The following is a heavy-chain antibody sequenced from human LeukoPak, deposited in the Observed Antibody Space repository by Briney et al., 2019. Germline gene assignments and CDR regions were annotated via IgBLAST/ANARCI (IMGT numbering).Heavy chain of an antibody. CDR3: ASYGPQTDYGMDV. D-gene: IGHD5-18*01. CDR1: GFTFDDYA. J-gene: IGHJ6*02. V-gene: IGHV3-9*01. Sequence: GGFLRLSCAASGFTFDDYAMHWVRQAPGKGLEWVSGISWNSGSIGYADSVKGRFTISRDNAKNSLYLQMNSLRAEDTALYYCASYGPQTDYGMDVWGQGTTVTVSS. CDR2: ISWNSGSI.